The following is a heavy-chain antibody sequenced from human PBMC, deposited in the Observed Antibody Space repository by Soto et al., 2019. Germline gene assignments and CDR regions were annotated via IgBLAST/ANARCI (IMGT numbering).Heavy chain of an antibody. J-gene: IGHJ5*02. V-gene: IGHV4-59*01. D-gene: IGHD2-8*02. CDR1: GDSSSTYY. CDR3: ARSYCADSVSCNWFDP. CDR2: INYSGRR. Sequence: QVQLQESGPGLVKSSETLSLTCSVSGDSSSTYYWGWIRQPPGKGLEWIGYINYSGRRNHNPSLESPLSIAVDASKNQVSLKLTSVTAADTAVYYCARSYCADSVSCNWFDPWGQGTLVVVSS.